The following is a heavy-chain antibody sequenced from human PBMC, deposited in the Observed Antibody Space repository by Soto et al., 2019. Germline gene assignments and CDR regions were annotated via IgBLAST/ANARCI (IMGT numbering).Heavy chain of an antibody. D-gene: IGHD3-10*02. J-gene: IGHJ4*02. V-gene: IGHV4-30-2*01. CDR1: GGYISRGGYS. Sequence: PSQTQSLTYAVSGGYISRGGYSWSWIRQPPGKGLEWIGYMYHSGSTYYNPSLKSRVTISIDRSKNQFSLKLSSVTAADTAVYYCARAYYYVSLDYWGQGTLVTVSS. CDR3: ARAYYYVSLDY. CDR2: MYHSGST.